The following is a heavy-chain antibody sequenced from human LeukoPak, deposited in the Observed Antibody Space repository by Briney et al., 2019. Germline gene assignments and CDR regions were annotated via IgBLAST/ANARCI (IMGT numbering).Heavy chain of an antibody. V-gene: IGHV1-69*06. CDR2: IIPIFGTA. CDR3: ARGKSGSYRSPLYYFDY. CDR1: GYTFTSYG. D-gene: IGHD1-26*01. J-gene: IGHJ4*02. Sequence: SVKVSCKASGYTFTSYGISWVRQAPGQGLEWMGGIIPIFGTANYAQKFQGRVTITADKSTSTAYMELSSLRSEGTAMYYCARGKSGSYRSPLYYFDYWGQGTLVTVSS.